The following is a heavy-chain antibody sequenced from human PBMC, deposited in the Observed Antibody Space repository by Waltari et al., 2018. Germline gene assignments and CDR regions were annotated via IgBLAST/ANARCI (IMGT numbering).Heavy chain of an antibody. V-gene: IGHV3-23*01. CDR3: AKGGLYYYDSSGYYKYYFDY. Sequence: EVQLLESGGGLVQPGGSLRLSCAASGFTFSSYAMSWVRQAPGQGLGWVSAISGSGGSTYYADSVKGRSTISRDNSKITLYLQMNSLRAEDTAVYYCAKGGLYYYDSSGYYKYYFDYWGQGTLVTVSS. CDR1: GFTFSSYA. J-gene: IGHJ4*02. D-gene: IGHD3-22*01. CDR2: ISGSGGST.